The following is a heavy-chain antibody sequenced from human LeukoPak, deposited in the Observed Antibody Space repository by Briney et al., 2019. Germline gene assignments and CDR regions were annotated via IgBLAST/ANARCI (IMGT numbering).Heavy chain of an antibody. CDR1: GGTFSSYA. CDR2: IIPIFGTA. J-gene: IGHJ4*02. D-gene: IGHD3-22*01. CDR3: ARGRDDSSGYYYGSYDY. Sequence: GASVKVSCRASGGTFSSYAISWVRQAPGQGLEWMGGIIPIFGTANYAQKFQGRVTITADESTSTAYMELSSLRSEDTAVYYCARGRDDSSGYYYGSYDYWGQGTLVTVSS. V-gene: IGHV1-69*13.